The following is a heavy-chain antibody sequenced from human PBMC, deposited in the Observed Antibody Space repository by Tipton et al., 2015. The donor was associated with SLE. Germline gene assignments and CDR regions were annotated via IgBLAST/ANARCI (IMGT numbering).Heavy chain of an antibody. CDR2: VYYSENT. CDR1: GDSIRTKDYY. CDR3: ARFMISVGFAY. J-gene: IGHJ4*02. Sequence: TLSLTCAVSGDSIRTKDYYWGWIRQPPGKGLEWIGSVYYSENTSYNPSLKSRVTKSIDTSKNQFSLKLNSVAAADTAVYYCARFMISVGFAYWGQGTLVTVSS. D-gene: IGHD3-16*01. V-gene: IGHV4-39*07.